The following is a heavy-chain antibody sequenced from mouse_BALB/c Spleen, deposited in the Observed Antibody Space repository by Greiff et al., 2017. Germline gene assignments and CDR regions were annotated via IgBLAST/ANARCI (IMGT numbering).Heavy chain of an antibody. CDR1: GYTFTSYW. J-gene: IGHJ1*03. CDR2: INPSTGYT. Sequence: QVQLQQSGAELAKPGASVKMSCKASGYTFTSYWMHWVKQRPGQGLEWIGYINPSTGYTEYTQKFKDKATLTADKASSTAYMQLSSLTSEDSAVYYHARSGPGDYLGSTSFVWGTGTTVTVSS. CDR3: ARSGPGDYLGSTSFV. D-gene: IGHD1-1*01. V-gene: IGHV1-7*01.